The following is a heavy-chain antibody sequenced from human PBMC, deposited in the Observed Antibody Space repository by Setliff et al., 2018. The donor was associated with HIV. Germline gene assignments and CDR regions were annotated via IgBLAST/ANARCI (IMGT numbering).Heavy chain of an antibody. V-gene: IGHV4-30-2*01. Sequence: SETLSLTCAVSGGSISSGGYSWSWIRQPPGKGLEWIGYIFHSGSTYYNPSLKSRVTISVDRSKNQFSLNVTSVTAADTAVYYCARNYDWFDPWGQGTLVTVSS. CDR3: ARNYDWFDP. CDR2: IFHSGST. J-gene: IGHJ5*02. D-gene: IGHD1-7*01. CDR1: GGSISSGGYS.